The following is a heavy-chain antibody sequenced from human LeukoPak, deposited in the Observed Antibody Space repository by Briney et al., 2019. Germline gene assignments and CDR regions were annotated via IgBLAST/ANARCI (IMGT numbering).Heavy chain of an antibody. CDR2: INHSGST. J-gene: IGHJ4*02. CDR1: GGSFSGYY. D-gene: IGHD6-13*01. Sequence: SETLSLTCAVYGGSFSGYYWSWIRQPPGKGLEWIGEINHSGSTNYNPSLKSRVTISVDTSKNQFSLKLSSVTAADTAVYYRARASAAAAFDYWGQGTLVTVSS. CDR3: ARASAAAAFDY. V-gene: IGHV4-34*01.